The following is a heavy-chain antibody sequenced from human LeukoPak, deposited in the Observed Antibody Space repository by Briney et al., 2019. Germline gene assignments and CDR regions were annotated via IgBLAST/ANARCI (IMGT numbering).Heavy chain of an antibody. V-gene: IGHV3-9*01. Sequence: PGGSLRLSCVASGFSFDDYGMFWVRQTPGKGLEWVSGISWNGGNIGYADSVKGRFTISRDNAKNSLYLQMSSLRAEDTALYYCAKDRYLIAVAGTGDLRGGDLYGMDVWGQGTTVTVSS. CDR2: ISWNGGNI. D-gene: IGHD6-19*01. CDR1: GFSFDDYG. CDR3: AKDRYLIAVAGTGDLRGGDLYGMDV. J-gene: IGHJ6*02.